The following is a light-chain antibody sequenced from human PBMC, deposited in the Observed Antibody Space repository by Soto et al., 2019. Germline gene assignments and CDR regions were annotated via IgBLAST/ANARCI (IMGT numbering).Light chain of an antibody. V-gene: IGKV1-5*03. J-gene: IGKJ1*01. CDR1: QRIDTW. CDR3: QEYETISPWT. CDR2: KST. Sequence: IQMTQSPSILSASVGDRVTITCRASQRIDTWLAWYQQRPGTAPKLLIYKSTILQSGVPSRFSGSGSGTEFTLAISSLQPDDFATYYCQEYETISPWTFGQGTKVDI.